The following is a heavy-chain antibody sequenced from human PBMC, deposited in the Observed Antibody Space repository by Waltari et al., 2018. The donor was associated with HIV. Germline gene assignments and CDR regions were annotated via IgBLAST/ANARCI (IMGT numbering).Heavy chain of an antibody. CDR2: INAGNGNT. D-gene: IGHD5-18*01. CDR3: ARGQVYGYGYYYYYGMDV. Sequence: QVQLVQSGAEVKKPGASVKVSCKASGYTFTSYAMHWVRQAPGQRLEWMGWINAGNGNTKYSQKFQGRVTITRDTSASTAYMELSSLRSEDTAVYYCARGQVYGYGYYYYYGMDVWGQGTTVTVSS. J-gene: IGHJ6*02. CDR1: GYTFTSYA. V-gene: IGHV1-3*01.